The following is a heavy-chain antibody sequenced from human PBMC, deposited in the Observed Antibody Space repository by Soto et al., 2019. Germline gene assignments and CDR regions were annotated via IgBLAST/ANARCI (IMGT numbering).Heavy chain of an antibody. Sequence: ASVKVSCKASGYTFTSYGISWVRQAPGQGLEWMGWISAYNGNTNYAQKFQGRVTITADESTSTAYMELSSLRSEDTAVYYCARDVETYCGGDCYSDYNWFDPWGQGTLVTVSS. CDR2: ISAYNGNT. J-gene: IGHJ5*02. CDR3: ARDVETYCGGDCYSDYNWFDP. D-gene: IGHD2-21*02. CDR1: GYTFTSYG. V-gene: IGHV1-18*01.